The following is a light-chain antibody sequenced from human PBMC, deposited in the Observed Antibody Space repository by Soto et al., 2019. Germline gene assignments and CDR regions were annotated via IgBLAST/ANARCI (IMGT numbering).Light chain of an antibody. CDR1: SSDVGAYNY. Sequence: QSALTQPASVSGSPGQSITIFCTGTSSDVGAYNYVSWYQQHPGKAPKVIIYDVTKRPSGVSARSSGSKSGNTASLTISGLQAEDEADYYCTSYTTTTAHVFGGGTKLTVL. CDR2: DVT. CDR3: TSYTTTTAHV. J-gene: IGLJ2*01. V-gene: IGLV2-14*03.